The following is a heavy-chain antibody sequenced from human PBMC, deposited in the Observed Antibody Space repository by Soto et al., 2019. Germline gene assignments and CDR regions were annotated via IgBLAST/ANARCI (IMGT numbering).Heavy chain of an antibody. CDR2: IDPSDSYT. V-gene: IGHV5-10-1*01. CDR1: GYRFTTYW. D-gene: IGHD6-13*01. Sequence: GESLKISCKGSGYRFTTYWIGWVRQMPGKGLEWMGRIDPSDSYTNYSPSFQGHVTISADKSSSTAYLQWSSLKASDTAMYYCARLQAAAGDNDLTFDYWGQGTLVTVSS. CDR3: ARLQAAAGDNDLTFDY. J-gene: IGHJ4*02.